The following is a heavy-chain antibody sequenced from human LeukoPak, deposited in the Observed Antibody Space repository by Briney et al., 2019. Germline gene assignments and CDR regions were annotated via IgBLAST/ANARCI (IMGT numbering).Heavy chain of an antibody. D-gene: IGHD4-11*01. J-gene: IGHJ5*02. Sequence: ASVKVSCKVSGYTFTAYYMHWVRQAPGQGLEWMGRIDPNSGGTIYVHKFRGRVAMTRDTSISTAYMELSRLTSDDTAVYYCARTPDYSVTTWGQGTLVIVSS. V-gene: IGHV1-2*02. CDR2: IDPNSGGT. CDR3: ARTPDYSVTT. CDR1: GYTFTAYY.